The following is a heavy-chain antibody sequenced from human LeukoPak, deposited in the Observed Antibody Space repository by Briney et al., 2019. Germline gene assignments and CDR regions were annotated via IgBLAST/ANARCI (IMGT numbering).Heavy chain of an antibody. D-gene: IGHD3-9*01. Sequence: PGGSLRLSCAASGFTFSSYGMHWVRQAPGKGLEWVAVTSYDGSNKYYADSVKGRFTISRDNSENTLYLQMNSLRAEDTAVYYCAKDHRTLLRYFDWHIDYWGQGTLVTVSS. CDR1: GFTFSSYG. V-gene: IGHV3-30*18. CDR3: AKDHRTLLRYFDWHIDY. CDR2: TSYDGSNK. J-gene: IGHJ4*02.